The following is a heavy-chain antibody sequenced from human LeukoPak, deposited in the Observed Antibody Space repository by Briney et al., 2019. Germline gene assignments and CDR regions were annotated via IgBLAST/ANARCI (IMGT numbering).Heavy chain of an antibody. CDR2: ISGSGGST. J-gene: IGHJ6*02. D-gene: IGHD2-15*01. CDR3: AKDSMVGGRGGSCYYGMDV. Sequence: GGSLRLSCAASGFTFSSYAMSWVRQAPGKGLEWVSAISGSGGSTYYADSVKGRFTISRDNSKNTLYLQMNSLRAEDTAVYYCAKDSMVGGRGGSCYYGMDVWGQGTTVTVSS. V-gene: IGHV3-23*01. CDR1: GFTFSSYA.